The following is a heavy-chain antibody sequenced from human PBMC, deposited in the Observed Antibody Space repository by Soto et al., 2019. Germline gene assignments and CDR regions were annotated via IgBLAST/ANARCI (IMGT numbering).Heavy chain of an antibody. Sequence: ASVKVSCKTSGYTFTDYYMNWVRHAPGQGLEWMGWINPNSGGQSAAQKFQGRVTMTRDTSIITAYLELRRMRSDETAVYYGARGGTTSLDYWGQGTQVTVSS. J-gene: IGHJ4*02. V-gene: IGHV1-2*02. CDR2: INPNSGGQ. D-gene: IGHD1-1*01. CDR1: GYTFTDYY. CDR3: ARGGTTSLDY.